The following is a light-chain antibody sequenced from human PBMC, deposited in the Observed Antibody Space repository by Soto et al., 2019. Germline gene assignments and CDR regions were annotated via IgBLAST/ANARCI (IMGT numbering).Light chain of an antibody. Sequence: EIVMTQSPATLSMSPGERANLSCRASQNISSNLAWYQQKPGQAPRLLIYGASTRATGIPARFSGSGSGTDFTLTISSLQSEDFAIYYCQQYNNWPPLYTFGQGTKLENK. CDR1: QNISSN. V-gene: IGKV3-15*01. J-gene: IGKJ2*01. CDR2: GAS. CDR3: QQYNNWPPLYT.